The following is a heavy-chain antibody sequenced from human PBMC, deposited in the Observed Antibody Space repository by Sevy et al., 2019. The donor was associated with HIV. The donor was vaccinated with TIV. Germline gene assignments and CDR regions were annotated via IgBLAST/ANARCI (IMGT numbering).Heavy chain of an antibody. J-gene: IGHJ4*02. CDR2: FDPEDGET. Sequence: GASVKVSCKVSGYTLTELSMHWVRQAPGKGLEWMGGFDPEDGETIYAQKFQGRVTMTEDTSTDTAYMELSSLRSEDTAVYYCATLGYCSGGSCYEPEILSDYWGQGTLVTVSS. CDR3: ATLGYCSGGSCYEPEILSDY. V-gene: IGHV1-24*01. D-gene: IGHD2-15*01. CDR1: GYTLTELS.